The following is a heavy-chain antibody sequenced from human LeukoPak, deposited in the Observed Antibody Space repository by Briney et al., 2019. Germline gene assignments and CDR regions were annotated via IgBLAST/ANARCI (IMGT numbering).Heavy chain of an antibody. CDR1: GFTFSDYY. J-gene: IGHJ4*02. CDR2: STRSGSTM. V-gene: IGHV3-11*04. D-gene: IGHD4-17*01. CDR3: ARVAVTLNFDY. Sequence: GGSLRLSCAVSGFTFSDYYMSWIRQAPGKGLQWVSYSTRSGSTMYYADSVKGRFTISRDNAKNSLFLQMNSLRAEDTAEYYCARVAVTLNFDYWGQGTLVTVSS.